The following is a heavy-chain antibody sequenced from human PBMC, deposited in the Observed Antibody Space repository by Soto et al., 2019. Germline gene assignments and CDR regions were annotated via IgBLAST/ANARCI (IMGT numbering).Heavy chain of an antibody. V-gene: IGHV4-61*01. J-gene: IGHJ5*02. Sequence: PETLSLTCTASGGSVSSGSYYWSWIRQPPGTGLEWIGYIYYSGSTNYNPSLKSRVTISVDTSKNQFSPKLSSATAADTAVYYCARGGCSGGSCYPPEVFWFDPWGQGTLVTVSS. CDR3: ARGGCSGGSCYPPEVFWFDP. CDR1: GGSVSSGSYY. CDR2: IYYSGST. D-gene: IGHD2-15*01.